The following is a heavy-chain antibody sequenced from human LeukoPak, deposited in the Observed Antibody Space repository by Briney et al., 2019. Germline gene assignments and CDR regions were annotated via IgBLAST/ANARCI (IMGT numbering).Heavy chain of an antibody. J-gene: IGHJ4*02. CDR1: GFTFSSSW. CDR3: ARAGPFGESYFDY. Sequence: GGSLRLSCAASGFTFSSSWMSWVRKAPGKGLKWVANIKQDASEKDYVDSLKGRFTISRDNAKNSLYLQMNSLRAEDTAVYYCARAGPFGESYFDYWGQGTLVTVSS. CDR2: IKQDASEK. V-gene: IGHV3-7*01. D-gene: IGHD3-10*01.